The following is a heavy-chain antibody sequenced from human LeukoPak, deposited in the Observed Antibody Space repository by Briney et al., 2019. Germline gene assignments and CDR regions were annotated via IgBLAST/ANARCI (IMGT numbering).Heavy chain of an antibody. D-gene: IGHD3-9*01. CDR2: AHYSGRT. CDR1: GGSLSSCTSH. CDR3: ARLDSLHLITY. J-gene: IGHJ4*02. Sequence: PSETLSLTCTVSGGSLSSCTSHWGWIRQPPGKGPEWIGTAHYSGRTYYNPSLESRVTISVDTSKNQFSLRLTSVTAADTTVYYRARLDSLHLITYCGQGTLVTVSS. V-gene: IGHV4-39*01.